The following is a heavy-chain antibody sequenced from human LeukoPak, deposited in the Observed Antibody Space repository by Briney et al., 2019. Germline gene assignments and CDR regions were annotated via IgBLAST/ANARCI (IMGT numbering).Heavy chain of an antibody. CDR1: GYTFTSCG. Sequence: ASVKVSCKASGYTFTSCGISWVRQAPGQGLEWMGWISAYNGNTNYAQKLQGRVTMTTDTSTSTAYMELRSLRSDDTAVYYCARVKGIVVVPATMSRNWFDPWGQGTLVTVSS. CDR3: ARVKGIVVVPATMSRNWFDP. V-gene: IGHV1-18*01. CDR2: ISAYNGNT. D-gene: IGHD2-2*01. J-gene: IGHJ5*02.